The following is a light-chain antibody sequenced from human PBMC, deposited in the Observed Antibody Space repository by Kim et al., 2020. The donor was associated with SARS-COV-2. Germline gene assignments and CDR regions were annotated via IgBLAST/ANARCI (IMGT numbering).Light chain of an antibody. Sequence: QSALTQPPSASGTPGQRVTISCSGSFSNIESNYVSWYQQLPGVAPKLLIYRTDQRPSGVPDRFSGSKSGNSASLAISGLRSEDEGDYHCGTWDDSLSVAVFGGGTKLTVL. CDR2: RTD. V-gene: IGLV1-47*01. J-gene: IGLJ2*01. CDR3: GTWDDSLSVAV. CDR1: FSNIESNY.